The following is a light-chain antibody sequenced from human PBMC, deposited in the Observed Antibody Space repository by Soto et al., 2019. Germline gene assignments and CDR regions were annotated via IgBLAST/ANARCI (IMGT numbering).Light chain of an antibody. CDR1: QSLTRSY. J-gene: IGKJ1*01. CDR3: QQYDRSKT. Sequence: EIVLTQSPGTLSLSPGERATLSCRASQSLTRSYLSWYQQRPGQAPRLLIYAASSRATGIPDLFGGSGSGTYFTLTISRLEPEDFAVYYCQQYDRSKTFGRGTRVEIK. CDR2: AAS. V-gene: IGKV3-20*01.